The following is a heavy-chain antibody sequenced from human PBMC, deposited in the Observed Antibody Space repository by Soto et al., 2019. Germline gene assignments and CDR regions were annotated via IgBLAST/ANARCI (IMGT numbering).Heavy chain of an antibody. CDR3: ASRSVFGVVPLGDAFDI. Sequence: GESLKISCKGSGYSFTSYWISWVRQMPGKGLEWMGRIDPSDSYTNYSPSFQGHVTISADKSISTAYLQWSSLKASDTAMYYCASRSVFGVVPLGDAFDIWGQGTMVNVSS. J-gene: IGHJ3*02. CDR2: IDPSDSYT. D-gene: IGHD3-3*01. CDR1: GYSFTSYW. V-gene: IGHV5-10-1*01.